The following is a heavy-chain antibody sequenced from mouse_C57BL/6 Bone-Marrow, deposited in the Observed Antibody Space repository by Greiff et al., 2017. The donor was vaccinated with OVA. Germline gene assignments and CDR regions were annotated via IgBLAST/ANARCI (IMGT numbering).Heavy chain of an antibody. CDR2: IDPSDSYT. CDR1: GYTFTSYW. Sequence: QVQLQQPGAELVRPGTSVKLSCKASGYTFTSYWMHWVKQRPGQGLEWIGVIDPSDSYTNYNQKFKGKATLTVDTSSSTAYMQLSSLTSEDSAVYYCATIYSDVWGTGTTVTVSS. D-gene: IGHD1-1*01. J-gene: IGHJ1*03. CDR3: ATIYSDV. V-gene: IGHV1-59*01.